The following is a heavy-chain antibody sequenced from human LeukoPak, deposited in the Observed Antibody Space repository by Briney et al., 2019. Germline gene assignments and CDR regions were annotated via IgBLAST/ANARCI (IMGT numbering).Heavy chain of an antibody. Sequence: ASVKVSCKASGYTFTSYGISWVRQAPGQGLEWMGWINPSSGGTNYAQKFQGRVTMTGDTSISTAYMELTRLTSDDTAVYYCARGTYYDSSAYSGVRLFDYWGQGTLVTVSS. D-gene: IGHD3-22*01. CDR2: INPSSGGT. CDR1: GYTFTSYG. V-gene: IGHV1-2*02. J-gene: IGHJ4*02. CDR3: ARGTYYDSSAYSGVRLFDY.